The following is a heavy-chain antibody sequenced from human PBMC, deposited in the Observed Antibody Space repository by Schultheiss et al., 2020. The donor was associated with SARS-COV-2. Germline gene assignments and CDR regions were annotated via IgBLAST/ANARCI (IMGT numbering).Heavy chain of an antibody. J-gene: IGHJ4*02. V-gene: IGHV3-48*01. Sequence: GGSLRLSCAASGFTFSSYSMNWVRQAPGKGLEWVSYISSSSSTIYYADSVKGRFTISRDNAKNSLYLQMNSLRAEDTAVYYCARDRGGYDSYYFDYWGQGTLVTVSS. CDR1: GFTFSSYS. CDR2: ISSSSSTI. D-gene: IGHD5-12*01. CDR3: ARDRGGYDSYYFDY.